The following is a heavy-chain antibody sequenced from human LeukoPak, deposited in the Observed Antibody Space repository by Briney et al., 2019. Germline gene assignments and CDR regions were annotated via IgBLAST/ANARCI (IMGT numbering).Heavy chain of an antibody. J-gene: IGHJ5*02. CDR1: GDSISTSSYY. V-gene: IGHV4-39*07. CDR2: IYYSGST. Sequence: PSETLSLTCSVSGDSISTSSYYWGWIRQPPGKGLEWIGTIYYSGSTYYNPSLTSRVTISVDTSKNQFSLKLSSVTAADTAVYYCASGSGSYSHWFDPWGQGILVTVSS. D-gene: IGHD3-10*01. CDR3: ASGSGSYSHWFDP.